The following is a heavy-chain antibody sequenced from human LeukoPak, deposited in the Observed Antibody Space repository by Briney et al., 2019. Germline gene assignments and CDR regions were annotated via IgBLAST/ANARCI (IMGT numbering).Heavy chain of an antibody. CDR3: VKDLRSDFMGVLSRYLSY. CDR1: GFTFSSFA. J-gene: IGHJ4*02. V-gene: IGHV3-64D*09. Sequence: GGSLRLSCSASGFTFSSFAMHWVRQAPGKGLEYVAAISRNGGSTYYADSVKGRFTISRDNSKSTLYLQMSSLRAEDTAVHLCVKDLRSDFMGVLSRYLSYWGQGTLVTVSS. D-gene: IGHD2/OR15-2a*01. CDR2: ISRNGGST.